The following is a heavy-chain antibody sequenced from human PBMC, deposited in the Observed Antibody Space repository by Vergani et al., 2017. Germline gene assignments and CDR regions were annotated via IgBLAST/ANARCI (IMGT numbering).Heavy chain of an antibody. V-gene: IGHV1-46*01. J-gene: IGHJ3*02. D-gene: IGHD3-16*01. Sequence: QVQLVQSGAEVKKPGASVKVSCKVSGYTLTELSMRWVRQAPGKGLEWMGIINPSGGSTRTAQKFQGQVTMTRDTSTITVYMELSRLRSEDTAVYYCARERGSDVAFDIWGQGTMVTVSS. CDR2: INPSGGST. CDR3: ARERGSDVAFDI. CDR1: GYTLTELS.